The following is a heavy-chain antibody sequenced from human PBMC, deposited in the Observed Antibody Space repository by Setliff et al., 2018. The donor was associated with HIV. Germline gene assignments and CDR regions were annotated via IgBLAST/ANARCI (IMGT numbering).Heavy chain of an antibody. V-gene: IGHV4-4*08. J-gene: IGHJ4*02. Sequence: ASETLSLTCTVSGGSISRYYWSWIRQPPGKGLEWIGSIYTSGSTNYNPSLKSRLTISLDTKNQFSLKLSSVTAADTAVYYCARGGSGNSYNGAFDYWGQGTLVTVSS. CDR3: ARGGSGNSYNGAFDY. CDR1: GGSISRYY. D-gene: IGHD3-10*01. CDR2: IYTSGST.